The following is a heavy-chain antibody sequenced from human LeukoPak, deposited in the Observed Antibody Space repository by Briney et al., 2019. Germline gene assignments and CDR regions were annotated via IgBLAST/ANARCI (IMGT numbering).Heavy chain of an antibody. J-gene: IGHJ4*02. CDR3: AGTVGATFHFDY. CDR2: FFYSGNT. V-gene: IGHV4-39*01. Sequence: SETLSLTCTVSGGSISRSSYYWGWIRQTPGKGLEWMGSFFYSGNTYYNPSLNSRVTISVETSKNQFSLRLSSVTAADTPVYYCAGTVGATFHFDYWGQGTLVTVSS. CDR1: GGSISRSSYY. D-gene: IGHD1-26*01.